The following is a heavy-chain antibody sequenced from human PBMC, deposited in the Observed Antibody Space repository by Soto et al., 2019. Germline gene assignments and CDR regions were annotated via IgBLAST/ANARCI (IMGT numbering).Heavy chain of an antibody. J-gene: IGHJ4*01. Sequence: EVQLVESGGGLVQPGGSLGLSCAASGVTFSSYWMDWVCQAPGKGLVWVSRIKSDGTNIRYADSVKGRFTISRDNAKNKLYLQMKSLRADDTAVYFCMINPEYWGHGTLVTVSS. V-gene: IGHV3-74*01. D-gene: IGHD3-16*01. CDR2: IKSDGTNI. CDR3: MINPEY. CDR1: GVTFSSYW.